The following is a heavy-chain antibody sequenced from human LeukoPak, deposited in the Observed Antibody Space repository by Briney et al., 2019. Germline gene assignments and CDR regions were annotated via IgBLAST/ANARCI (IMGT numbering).Heavy chain of an antibody. CDR2: ISYDGSNK. CDR3: AKGRFGSHV. CDR1: GFTFSSYG. J-gene: IGHJ3*01. V-gene: IGHV3-30*18. Sequence: GGSLRLSCAASGFTFSSYGMHWVRQAPGKGLEWVAVISYDGSNKYYADSVKGRFTISRDNSKNTLYLQMNSLRAEDTAVYYCAKGRFGSHVWGQGTMVTVSS. D-gene: IGHD1-26*01.